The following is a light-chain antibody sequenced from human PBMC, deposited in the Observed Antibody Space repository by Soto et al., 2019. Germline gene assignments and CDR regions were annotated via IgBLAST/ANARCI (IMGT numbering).Light chain of an antibody. J-gene: IGLJ2*01. CDR2: DVS. V-gene: IGLV2-11*01. Sequence: QSALTQPRSVSGPPGQSVSISCSGTSSDVGTYNYVSWYQQHPGKAPKLMIYDVSKRPSGVHDRFSGSKSGNTASLTISGLQAEDEADYYCCSYAGGYTHAVFGGGTKLTVL. CDR3: CSYAGGYTHAV. CDR1: SSDVGTYNY.